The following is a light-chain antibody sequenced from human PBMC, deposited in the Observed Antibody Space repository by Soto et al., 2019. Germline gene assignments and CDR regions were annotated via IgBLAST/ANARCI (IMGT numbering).Light chain of an antibody. CDR2: GNS. J-gene: IGLJ1*01. CDR1: SSNIGAGYD. V-gene: IGLV1-40*01. Sequence: QSVLTQPPSVSGAPGQRVTISCTGSSSNIGAGYDVHWYQQLPGTAPKLLIYGNSNRPSGVPDRFSGSKSGTSASLAITGLQAEDEAVYYGQSYDSSLSGFYVFGSGTKLTVL. CDR3: QSYDSSLSGFYV.